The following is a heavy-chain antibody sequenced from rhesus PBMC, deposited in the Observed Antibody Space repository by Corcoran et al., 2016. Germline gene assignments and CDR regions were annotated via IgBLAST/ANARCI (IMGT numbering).Heavy chain of an antibody. CDR3: AKTVTTSSLDV. CDR2: ISGSGGRT. CDR1: GGSISSNW. V-gene: IGHV4-173*01. D-gene: IGHD4-23*01. J-gene: IGHJ5-2*02. Sequence: QLQLQESGPGLVKPSETLSLTCAVSGGSISSNWWSWIRQPPGKGLEWIGRISGSGGRTSYNPALKSRVTISTDTSKNQFSLKLSSVTAADTAVYYCAKTVTTSSLDVWGRGVLVTVSS.